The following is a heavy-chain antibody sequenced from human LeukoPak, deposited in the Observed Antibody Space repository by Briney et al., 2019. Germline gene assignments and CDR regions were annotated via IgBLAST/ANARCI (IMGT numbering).Heavy chain of an antibody. Sequence: TSETLSLTCTVSGGSISSYYWSWIRQPPGKGLEWIGYIYYSGSTNYNPSLKSRVTISVDTSKNQFSLKLSSVTAADTAVYYCARQGERWFYWYFDLWGRGTLVTVSS. CDR1: GGSISSYY. J-gene: IGHJ2*01. CDR2: IYYSGST. D-gene: IGHD2-15*01. V-gene: IGHV4-59*08. CDR3: ARQGERWFYWYFDL.